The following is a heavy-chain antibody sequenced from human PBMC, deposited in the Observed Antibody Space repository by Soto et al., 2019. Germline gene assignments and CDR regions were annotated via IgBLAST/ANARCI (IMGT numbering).Heavy chain of an antibody. V-gene: IGHV3-23*01. D-gene: IGHD1-26*01. CDR2: ISGSGDST. CDR1: GFTFSSYA. J-gene: IGHJ4*02. CDR3: ARGGSGSYDDY. Sequence: EVPLLESGGGLVQPGGSLRLSCAASGFTFSSYAMRWVRQAPVKGLEWVSAISGSGDSTYYADSVKGRFTISRDNSKSTLYLQMNSVRAEDTAVYYCARGGSGSYDDYWGQGTLVTVSS.